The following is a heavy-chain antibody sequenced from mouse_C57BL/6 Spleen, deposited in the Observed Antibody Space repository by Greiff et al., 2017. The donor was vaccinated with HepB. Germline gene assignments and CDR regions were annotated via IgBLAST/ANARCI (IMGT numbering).Heavy chain of an antibody. CDR1: DSEVFPIAY. V-gene: IGHV15-2*01. D-gene: IGHD1-1*01. Sequence: QVQLKESGSELRSPGSSVKLSCKDFDSEVFPIAYMSWVRQKPGHGFEWIGGILPSIGRTIYGEKFEDKATLDADTLSNTAYLELNSLTSEDSAIYYCARRLRYWYFDVWGTGTTVTVSS. CDR3: ARRLRYWYFDV. CDR2: ILPSIGRT. J-gene: IGHJ1*03.